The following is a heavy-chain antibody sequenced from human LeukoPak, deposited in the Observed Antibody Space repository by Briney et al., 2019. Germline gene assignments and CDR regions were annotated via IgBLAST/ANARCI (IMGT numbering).Heavy chain of an antibody. Sequence: GGSLRLSCAASGFTFSNYWMHWVRQAPGKGLVWVSRISTDGSSTTYADSVKGRFTISRDNAKNTLYLEMNSLRAEDTAVYYCARDRYCTTTRCSDYWGQGTMVTVSS. CDR2: ISTDGSST. CDR1: GFTFSNYW. CDR3: ARDRYCTTTRCSDY. V-gene: IGHV3-74*03. D-gene: IGHD2-2*01. J-gene: IGHJ4*02.